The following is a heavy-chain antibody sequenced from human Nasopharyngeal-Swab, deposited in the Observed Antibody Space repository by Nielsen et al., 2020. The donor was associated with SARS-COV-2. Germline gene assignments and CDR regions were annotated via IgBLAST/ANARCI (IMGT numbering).Heavy chain of an antibody. V-gene: IGHV4-39*07. CDR2: IYYSGST. J-gene: IGHJ3*02. D-gene: IGHD3-3*01. CDR1: GGSISSSSYY. Sequence: SETLSLTCTVSGGSISSSSYYWGWIRQPPGKGLEWIGRIYYSGSTYYNPSLKSRVTISVDTSKNEFSLKLSSVTAADTAVYYCAREEMQTITILGVVIPGQAFDIWGQGTMVTVSS. CDR3: AREEMQTITILGVVIPGQAFDI.